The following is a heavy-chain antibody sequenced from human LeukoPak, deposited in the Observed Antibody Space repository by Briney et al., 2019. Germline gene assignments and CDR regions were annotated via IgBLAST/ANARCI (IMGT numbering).Heavy chain of an antibody. V-gene: IGHV3-33*06. CDR3: AKQHCSGGDCYFFD. Sequence: GGSLRLSCAASGFTFSSYGMHWVRQAPGKGLEWVALIWYDGNNKYYADSVKGRFTISRDNSKNTLYLQLNSLRAEDTAVYYCAKQHCSGGDCYFFDWGQGTLVTVSS. J-gene: IGHJ4*02. D-gene: IGHD2-15*01. CDR1: GFTFSSYG. CDR2: IWYDGNNK.